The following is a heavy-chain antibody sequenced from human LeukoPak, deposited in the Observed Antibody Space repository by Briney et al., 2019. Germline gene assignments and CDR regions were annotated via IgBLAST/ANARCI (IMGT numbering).Heavy chain of an antibody. CDR2: IIPIFGTA. D-gene: IGHD2-15*01. Sequence: GASVKVSCKASGGTFSSYAISWVRQAPGQGLEWMGGIIPIFGTANYAQKFQGGVTITADESTSTAYMELSSLRSEDTAVYYCAREGSYAFDIWGQGTMVTVSS. J-gene: IGHJ3*02. CDR3: AREGSYAFDI. V-gene: IGHV1-69*01. CDR1: GGTFSSYA.